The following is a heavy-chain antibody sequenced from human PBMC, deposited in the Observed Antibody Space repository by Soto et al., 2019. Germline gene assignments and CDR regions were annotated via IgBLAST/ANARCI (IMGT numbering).Heavy chain of an antibody. Sequence: GGSLRLSCGASGCTFSRYWMNWVRQAPGKGLEWVANINQDGGQTYYVDSVKGRFTISRNNAKNFLYLQMDSLRAEDTAVYYCASPPTNLDYDDDTWFDPWGQGTLVTVSS. V-gene: IGHV3-7*01. CDR3: ASPPTNLDYDDDTWFDP. CDR2: INQDGGQT. D-gene: IGHD4-17*01. J-gene: IGHJ5*02. CDR1: GCTFSRYW.